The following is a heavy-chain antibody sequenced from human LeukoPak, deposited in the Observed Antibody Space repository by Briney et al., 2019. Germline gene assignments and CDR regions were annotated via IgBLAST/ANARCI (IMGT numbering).Heavy chain of an antibody. CDR1: GGSISSSSYY. CDR2: IYYSGST. Sequence: PSETLSLTRTVSGGSISSSSYYWGWIRQPPGKGLEWIGSIYYSGSTYYNPSLKSRVTISVDTSKNQFSLKLSSVTAADTAVYYCAREGRWKTYYDYVWGSYRHLGFDYWGQGTLVTVSS. D-gene: IGHD3-16*02. CDR3: AREGRWKTYYDYVWGSYRHLGFDY. V-gene: IGHV4-39*07. J-gene: IGHJ4*02.